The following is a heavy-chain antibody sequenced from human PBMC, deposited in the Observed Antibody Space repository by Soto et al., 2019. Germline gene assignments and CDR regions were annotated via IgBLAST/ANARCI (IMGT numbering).Heavy chain of an antibody. D-gene: IGHD6-19*01. CDR2: ISGFNGNT. CDR3: ATARGVAPPVAGNTHYYYYMDV. J-gene: IGHJ6*03. V-gene: IGHV1-18*01. Sequence: QDQLVQSGAEVKKPGASVTVSCKASGYSFTNYGITWVRQAPGQGLEWMGWISGFNGNTHYAQKLQGRVTMTTDATKSKAYHELRSLRSDDTAVYYCATARGVAPPVAGNTHYYYYMDVWGKGTTVTVSS. CDR1: GYSFTNYG.